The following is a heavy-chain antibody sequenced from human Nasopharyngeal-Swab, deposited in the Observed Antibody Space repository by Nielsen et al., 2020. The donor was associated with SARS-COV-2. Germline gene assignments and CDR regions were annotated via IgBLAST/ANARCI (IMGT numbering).Heavy chain of an antibody. CDR1: GFIFSNYN. Sequence: GGSRRLACAAPGFIFSNYNMNWVRQAPGKGLEWVSYIGVTSSTRYYADSLRGRFTISRDNAKNSLYLQMNSLRAEDTAVYYCARGGSSWPHWYFDLWGRGTLVTVSS. V-gene: IGHV3-48*04. CDR3: ARGGSSWPHWYFDL. CDR2: IGVTSSTR. J-gene: IGHJ2*01. D-gene: IGHD6-13*01.